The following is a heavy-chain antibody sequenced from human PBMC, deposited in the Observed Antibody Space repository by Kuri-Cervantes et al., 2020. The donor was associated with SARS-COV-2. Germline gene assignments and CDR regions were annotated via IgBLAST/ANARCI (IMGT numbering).Heavy chain of an antibody. CDR3: AKDLHSNYYYCYMDV. J-gene: IGHJ6*03. V-gene: IGHV3-30-3*01. CDR2: ISYDGSNK. Sequence: GESLKISCAASGFTFSSYAMHWVRQAPGKGLEWVAVISYDGSNKYYADSVKGRFTIPRDNSKNTLYLQMNSLRAEDTAVYYCAKDLHSNYYYCYMDVWGKGTTVTVSS. D-gene: IGHD4-11*01. CDR1: GFTFSSYA.